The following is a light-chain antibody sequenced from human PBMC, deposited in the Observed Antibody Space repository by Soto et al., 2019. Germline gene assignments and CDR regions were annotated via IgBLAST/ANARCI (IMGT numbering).Light chain of an antibody. Sequence: QSVLTQPPSASGSPGQSVNISCTGTSSDVGGYNYVSWYQQHPGKAPKLMIYEVSKRPSGVPDRFSGSKSGNTASLTVSGLQAEDEADYYCSSYAGSNNLWVFGGGTKLTVL. CDR2: EVS. V-gene: IGLV2-8*01. CDR3: SSYAGSNNLWV. CDR1: SSDVGGYNY. J-gene: IGLJ3*02.